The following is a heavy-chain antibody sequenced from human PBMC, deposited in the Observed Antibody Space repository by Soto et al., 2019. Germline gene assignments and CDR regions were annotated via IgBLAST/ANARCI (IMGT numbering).Heavy chain of an antibody. CDR2: IYHSGST. CDR3: ATLRGYGDSPDWYFDL. V-gene: IGHV4-30-2*01. Sequence: QLQLQESGSGLVKPSQTLSLTCAVSGGSISSGGYSWSWIRQPPGKVLEWIGYIYHSGSTYYNPSLKSRVSISVDRSKNQCALKLSSVTAADTAVYYCATLRGYGDSPDWYFDLWGRGTLVTVSS. D-gene: IGHD4-17*01. J-gene: IGHJ2*01. CDR1: GGSISSGGYS.